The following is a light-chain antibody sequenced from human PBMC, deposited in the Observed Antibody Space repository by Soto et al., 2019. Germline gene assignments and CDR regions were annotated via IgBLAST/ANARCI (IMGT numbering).Light chain of an antibody. Sequence: EIVLTQSPGTLSLSPGERATLSCRASQSVSNRYLACYQQKPGQVPRSLIYAASSRATGIPDRFSGSGSGTDFTLTISRLEPEDFAVYYCQQYGSSPWTFGQGTKVEIK. CDR2: AAS. V-gene: IGKV3-20*01. CDR3: QQYGSSPWT. J-gene: IGKJ1*01. CDR1: QSVSNRY.